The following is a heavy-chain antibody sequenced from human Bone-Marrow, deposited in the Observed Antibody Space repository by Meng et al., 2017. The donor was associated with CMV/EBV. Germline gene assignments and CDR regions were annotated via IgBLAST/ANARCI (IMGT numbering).Heavy chain of an antibody. CDR1: GFTFSSYA. CDR2: ISYDGSNK. Sequence: GESLKISCAASGFTFSSYAMHWVRQAPGKGLEWVAVISYDGSNKYYADSVKGRFTISRDNSKNTLYLQMNSLRAEDTAVYYCARADDFWSGVQNLDYGMDVWGQGNTVNVAS. D-gene: IGHD3-3*01. CDR3: ARADDFWSGVQNLDYGMDV. J-gene: IGHJ6*02. V-gene: IGHV3-30-3*01.